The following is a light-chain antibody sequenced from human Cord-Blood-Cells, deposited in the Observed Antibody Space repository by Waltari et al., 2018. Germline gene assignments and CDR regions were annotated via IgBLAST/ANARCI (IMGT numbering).Light chain of an antibody. CDR3: CSYAGSSPWV. CDR2: EVS. J-gene: IGLJ3*02. Sequence: QSALTQPAPVSGSPGQSITISCTGTSSDVGGYNLVSWYQQHPGKAPNLMIYEVSKRPSGVSNRFSGSKSGNTASLTISGLQAEDEADYYCCSYAGSSPWVFGGGTKLTVL. V-gene: IGLV2-23*02. CDR1: SSDVGGYNL.